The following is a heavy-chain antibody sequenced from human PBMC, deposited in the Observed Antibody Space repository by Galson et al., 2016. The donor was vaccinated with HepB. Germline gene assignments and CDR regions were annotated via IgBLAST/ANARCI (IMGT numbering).Heavy chain of an antibody. V-gene: IGHV1-24*01. CDR3: ASASQHSFVDY. CDR1: GYTLSDLS. Sequence: SVKASCKVSGYTLSDLSMHWVRQAPGKGLEWMGGFDPEVGDTVYAQKFQGRVTMTEDTSTDTAYMALSSLGSEDTAIYYCASASQHSFVDYWGQGTLVTVSS. CDR2: FDPEVGDT. J-gene: IGHJ4*02. D-gene: IGHD5-18*01.